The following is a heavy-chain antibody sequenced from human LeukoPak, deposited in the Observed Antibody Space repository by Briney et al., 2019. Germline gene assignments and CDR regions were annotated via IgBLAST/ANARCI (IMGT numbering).Heavy chain of an antibody. CDR3: ARGWVPIAARPGWFDP. J-gene: IGHJ5*02. CDR2: INHSGST. V-gene: IGHV4-34*01. D-gene: IGHD6-6*01. Sequence: GSLRLSCAASGFTFRSYAMRWVRQPPGKGLEWIGVINHSGSTNYNPSLKSRVTISVDTSKNQFSLKLSSVTAADMAVYYCARGWVPIAARPGWFDPWGQGTLVTVSS. CDR1: GFTFRSYA.